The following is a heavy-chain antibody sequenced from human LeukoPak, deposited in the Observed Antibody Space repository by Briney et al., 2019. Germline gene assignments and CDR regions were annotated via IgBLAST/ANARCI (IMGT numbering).Heavy chain of an antibody. CDR1: GGSISSSNW. V-gene: IGHV4-4*02. J-gene: IGHJ6*02. CDR2: IYHSGST. CDR3: ARASYPRMDV. Sequence: SGTLSLTCAVSGGSISSSNWWSWVRQPPGEGLEWIGEIYHSGSTNCNPSLKSRVTISVDTSKNQFSLKLSSVTAADTAVYYCARASYPRMDVWGQGTTVTVSS.